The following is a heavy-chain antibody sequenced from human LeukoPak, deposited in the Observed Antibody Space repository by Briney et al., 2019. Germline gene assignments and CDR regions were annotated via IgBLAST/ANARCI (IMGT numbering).Heavy chain of an antibody. CDR2: LYSGSDT. D-gene: IGHD3-3*02. J-gene: IGHJ2*01. CDR3: ARVGDHFHWYLDL. Sequence: TGGSLRLSCAASGFIVSLNYMNWVRQAPGKGLEWVSILYSGSDTYYADSVKGRFTISRDSSKNMLFLHMNSLRAEDTAVYYCARVGDHFHWYLDLWGRGTLVTVSS. CDR1: GFIVSLNY. V-gene: IGHV3-53*01.